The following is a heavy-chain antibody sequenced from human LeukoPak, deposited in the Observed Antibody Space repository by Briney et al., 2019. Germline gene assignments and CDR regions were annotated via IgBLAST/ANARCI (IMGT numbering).Heavy chain of an antibody. CDR3: ARVEDYDRPSDV. J-gene: IGHJ6*02. CDR1: GFTLSRHS. D-gene: IGHD3-22*01. CDR2: SSISGSTI. V-gene: IGHV3-48*02. Sequence: PGGSLRLSCAASGFTLSRHSMNWVRQAQGKGLEWVLYSSISGSTIHDADSVTGRFPISRDNAKNTLYLQMNSLRDKDTAAYYCARVEDYDRPSDVWGQGTTVTVSS.